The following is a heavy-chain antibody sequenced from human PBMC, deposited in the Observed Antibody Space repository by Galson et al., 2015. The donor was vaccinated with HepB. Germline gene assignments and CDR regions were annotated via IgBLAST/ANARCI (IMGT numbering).Heavy chain of an antibody. CDR2: IYLHDEK. CDR1: GFSLSNAKMG. J-gene: IGHJ6*02. CDR3: ARILVAPYDYFGLDV. V-gene: IGHV2-26*01. D-gene: IGHD5-12*01. Sequence: PALVKPTQTLTLTCTVSGFSLSNAKMGVSWIRQTPGKALEWLVLIYLHDEKSYSTSLKSRLTISKDTSKSQVVLTLTNIDPADTGTYYCARILVAPYDYFGLDVWGQGITIIVSS.